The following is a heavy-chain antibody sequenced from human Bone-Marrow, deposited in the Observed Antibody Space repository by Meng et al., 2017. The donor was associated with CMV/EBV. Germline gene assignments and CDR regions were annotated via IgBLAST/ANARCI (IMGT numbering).Heavy chain of an antibody. D-gene: IGHD6-6*01. CDR3: AMLEYSSSFYYYGMDV. CDR2: IYYSGST. J-gene: IGHJ6*02. V-gene: IGHV4-39*07. CDR1: GGSISSSSYY. Sequence: GSLRLSCTVSGGSISSSSYYWGWIRQPPGKGLEWIGSIYYSGSTYYNPSLKSRVTISVDTSKNQFSLKLSSVTAADTAVYYCAMLEYSSSFYYYGMDVWGQGATVTVSS.